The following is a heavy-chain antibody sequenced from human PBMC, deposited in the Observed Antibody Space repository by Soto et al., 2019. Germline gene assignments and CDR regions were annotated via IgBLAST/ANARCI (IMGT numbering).Heavy chain of an antibody. CDR2: INHTGGT. CDR1: GGSVNGYY. J-gene: IGHJ5*02. Sequence: PETLSLTCAVYGGSVNGYYWNWIRQPPGKGLEWIGEINHTGGTHYNPSLKSQVTMSVDTSKNQFSLRLSSVTAADTAIYYCATRITVFGLLIPPFDPWGQGTQVTVSS. V-gene: IGHV4-34*01. CDR3: ATRITVFGLLIPPFDP. D-gene: IGHD3-3*01.